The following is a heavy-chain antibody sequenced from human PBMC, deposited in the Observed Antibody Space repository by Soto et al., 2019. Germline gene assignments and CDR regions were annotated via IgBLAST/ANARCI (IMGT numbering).Heavy chain of an antibody. D-gene: IGHD6-13*01. Sequence: GGSLRLSCAASGFTFINYAMSWVRQAPGKGLEWVSKISGNGRSTYYADSVKGRFTISRDNSKNTLYLQMNSLRAEDTAVYYCAKPSGLATAGSAFDYWGQGTLVTVSS. V-gene: IGHV3-23*01. CDR2: ISGNGRST. CDR3: AKPSGLATAGSAFDY. J-gene: IGHJ4*02. CDR1: GFTFINYA.